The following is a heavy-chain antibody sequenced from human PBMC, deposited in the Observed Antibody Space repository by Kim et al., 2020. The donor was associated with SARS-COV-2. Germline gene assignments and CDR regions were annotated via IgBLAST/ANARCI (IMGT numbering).Heavy chain of an antibody. CDR3: ARGGNSHASWRYYIDY. CDR1: GAFNSDFY. CDR2: IHYSGNT. Sequence: SETLSLTCTVSGAFNSDFYWTWIRQSPGKGLEWIGYIHYSGNTNFNPSLKSRITISIDTSRNQFSMKLNSLTAADTAVDYCARGGNSHASWRYYIDYWGQGALVTVSS. V-gene: IGHV4-59*01. D-gene: IGHD3-16*01. J-gene: IGHJ4*02.